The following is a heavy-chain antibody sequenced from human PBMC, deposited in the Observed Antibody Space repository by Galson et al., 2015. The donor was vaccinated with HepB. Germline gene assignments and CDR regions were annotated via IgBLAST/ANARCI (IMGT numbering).Heavy chain of an antibody. CDR1: RFTFSTHS. J-gene: IGHJ2*01. D-gene: IGHD3-10*01. CDR2: ITGTGVIV. Sequence: SLRLSCAASRFTFSTHSMNWVCQAPGKGLEWIAYITGTGVIVYADSVQGRFTISRDNAKYSLFLQMNSLRDEDTAVYYCARDGRSPVEFWFDLWGRGTLVTVSS. CDR3: ARDGRSPVEFWFDL. V-gene: IGHV3-48*02.